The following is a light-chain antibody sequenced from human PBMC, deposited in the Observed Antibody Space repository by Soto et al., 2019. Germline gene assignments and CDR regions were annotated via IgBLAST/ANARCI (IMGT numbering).Light chain of an antibody. CDR1: SSDVGGYNY. J-gene: IGLJ2*01. Sequence: QSVLTQPPSASGSPGQSVTISCTGTSSDVGGYNYVSWYQQHPGKAPKLMIYEVSKRPSGVPDRFSGSKSGNTASLTVSGLGAEDEADYYCSSYAGSNNVVFGGGTKLTVL. CDR3: SSYAGSNNVV. V-gene: IGLV2-8*01. CDR2: EVS.